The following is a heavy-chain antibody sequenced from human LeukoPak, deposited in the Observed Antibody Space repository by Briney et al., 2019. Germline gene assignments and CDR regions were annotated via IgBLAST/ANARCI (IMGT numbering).Heavy chain of an antibody. CDR3: ARGRGTYYFDY. D-gene: IGHD3-10*01. CDR1: GFTVSTNY. CDR2: IYSGGST. Sequence: PGGSLRLSCAASGFTVSTNYMSWVRQAPGKGLGWVSGIYSGGSTYYADSVTGRFTISRDNSKNTLYLQMNSLRAEDTAVYYCARGRGTYYFDYWGQGTLVTVSS. J-gene: IGHJ4*02. V-gene: IGHV3-53*01.